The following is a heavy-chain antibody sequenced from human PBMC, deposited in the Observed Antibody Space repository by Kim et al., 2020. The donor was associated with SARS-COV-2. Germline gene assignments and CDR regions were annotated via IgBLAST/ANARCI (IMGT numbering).Heavy chain of an antibody. Sequence: SETLSLTCTVSGGSISSSSYYWGWIRQPPGKGLEWIGSIYYSGSTYYNPSLKSRVTISVDTSKNQFSLKLSSVTAADTAVYYCARVIVAAAGVRVFWFDPWGQGTLVTVSS. CDR1: GGSISSSSYY. J-gene: IGHJ5*02. CDR3: ARVIVAAAGVRVFWFDP. V-gene: IGHV4-39*07. D-gene: IGHD6-13*01. CDR2: IYYSGST.